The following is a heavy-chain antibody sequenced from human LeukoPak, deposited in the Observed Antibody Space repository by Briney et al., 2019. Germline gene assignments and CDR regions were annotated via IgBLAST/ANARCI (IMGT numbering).Heavy chain of an antibody. Sequence: SETLSLTCTVSGGSISSYYWSWIRQPPGKGLEWIGYIYYSGSTNYNPSLKSRVTISVDTSKNQFSLKLSSVTAADTAVYYCARADYYGSGTTDYWGQGTLVTVSS. V-gene: IGHV4-59*01. J-gene: IGHJ4*02. CDR1: GGSISSYY. D-gene: IGHD3-10*01. CDR2: IYYSGST. CDR3: ARADYYGSGTTDY.